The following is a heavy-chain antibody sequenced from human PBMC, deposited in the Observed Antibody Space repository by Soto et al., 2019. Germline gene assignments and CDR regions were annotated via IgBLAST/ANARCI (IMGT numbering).Heavy chain of an antibody. CDR1: GGTFSSYA. V-gene: IGHV1-69*01. CDR2: IIPIVGSA. D-gene: IGHD2-2*01. Sequence: QVQLVQSGAEVKKPGSSVKVSCKASGGTFSSYAISWVRQAPGQGLEWMGGIIPIVGSANYAQKFQGRVTITADESTSTAYMELSSLRSEDTAVYYCARSQGSSTSVEIDYYYYYGMDVGGQGTRVTVSS. J-gene: IGHJ6*02. CDR3: ARSQGSSTSVEIDYYYYYGMDV.